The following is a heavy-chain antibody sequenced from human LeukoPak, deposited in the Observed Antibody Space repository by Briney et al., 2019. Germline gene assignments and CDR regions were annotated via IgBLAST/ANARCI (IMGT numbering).Heavy chain of an antibody. CDR2: ISSSGSTI. Sequence: PGGSLRLSCGASGFTFSDYYMSWIRQAPGKGLEWVSYISSSGSTIYYADSVKGRFTISRDNAKNSLYLQMNSLRAEDTAVYYCAREILDYGDYGAFDIWGQGTMVTVSS. CDR3: AREILDYGDYGAFDI. J-gene: IGHJ3*02. D-gene: IGHD4-17*01. V-gene: IGHV3-11*04. CDR1: GFTFSDYY.